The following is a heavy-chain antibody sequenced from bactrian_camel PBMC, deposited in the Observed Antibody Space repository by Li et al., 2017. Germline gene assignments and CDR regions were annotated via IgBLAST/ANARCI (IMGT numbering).Heavy chain of an antibody. CDR3: AAAEPPGGYCWQLLLSYSSYNY. V-gene: IGHV3S26*01. Sequence: HVQLVESGGGSVQAGGSLTLSCVVSGISYSVPRYSMAWFRQAPGKAREGVADIKDDGTTSYTDSVKGRFTISKDNAGNTLYLRMNDLKLEDTATYYCAAAEPPGGYCWQLLLSYSSYNYWGQGTQVTVS. CDR1: GISYSVPRYS. D-gene: IGHD2*01. CDR2: IKDDGTT. J-gene: IGHJ4*01.